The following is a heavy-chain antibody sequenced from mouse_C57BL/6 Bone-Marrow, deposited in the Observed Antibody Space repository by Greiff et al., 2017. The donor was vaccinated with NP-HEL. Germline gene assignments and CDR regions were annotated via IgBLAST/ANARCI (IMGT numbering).Heavy chain of an antibody. CDR2: IDPENGDT. V-gene: IGHV14-4*01. J-gene: IGHJ4*01. Sequence: EVQLQQSGAELVRPGASVKLSCTVSGFNIKDDYMHWVKQRPEQGLVWIGWIDPENGDTEYASKFQGKATITADTSSNTAYLQLSSLRSADTAVYYGTTGGSSPYAMDYWGQGTSVTVSS. CDR1: GFNIKDDY. D-gene: IGHD1-1*01. CDR3: TTGGSSPYAMDY.